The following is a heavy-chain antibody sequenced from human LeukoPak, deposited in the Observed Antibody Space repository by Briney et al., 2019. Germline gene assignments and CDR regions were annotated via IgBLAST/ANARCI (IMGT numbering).Heavy chain of an antibody. Sequence: GESLKISCKGSGYSFTSYWIGWVRQMPGKGLEWMGIIYPGDSDTRYSPSFQGQVTISADKSISTAYLQWSSLKASDTAMYYCARLPGRSGYYIIKIPGQLGAFDIWGQGTMVIVSS. CDR2: IYPGDSDT. CDR1: GYSFTSYW. J-gene: IGHJ3*02. V-gene: IGHV5-51*01. CDR3: ARLPGRSGYYIIKIPGQLGAFDI. D-gene: IGHD3-22*01.